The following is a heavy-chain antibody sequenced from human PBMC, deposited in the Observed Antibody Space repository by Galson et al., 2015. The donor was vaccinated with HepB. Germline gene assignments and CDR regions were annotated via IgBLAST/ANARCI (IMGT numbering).Heavy chain of an antibody. J-gene: IGHJ1*01. D-gene: IGHD6-13*01. V-gene: IGHV3-33*01. Sequence: SLRLSCAASGFTFSPYDMHWVRQAPGKGLEWVAVVWYDGSNKYYADSVRGRFTISRDNSKNTLYLQMNSLRAEDTAVYYCASADGSWPSEYFQHWGQGTLVTVSS. CDR1: GFTFSPYD. CDR2: VWYDGSNK. CDR3: ASADGSWPSEYFQH.